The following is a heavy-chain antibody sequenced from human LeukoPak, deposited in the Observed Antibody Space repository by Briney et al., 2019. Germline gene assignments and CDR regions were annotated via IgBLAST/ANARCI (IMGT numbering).Heavy chain of an antibody. CDR3: ASRKQQLVRSGHSFDY. V-gene: IGHV1-2*02. Sequence: AASVKVSCKASGYTFTGYYMNWVRQAPGQGLEWMGWINPNSGGTNYAQKFQGRVTMTGDTSISTAYMELSSLRSDDTAVYYRASRKQQLVRSGHSFDYWGQGTLVTVSS. D-gene: IGHD6-13*01. CDR1: GYTFTGYY. J-gene: IGHJ4*02. CDR2: INPNSGGT.